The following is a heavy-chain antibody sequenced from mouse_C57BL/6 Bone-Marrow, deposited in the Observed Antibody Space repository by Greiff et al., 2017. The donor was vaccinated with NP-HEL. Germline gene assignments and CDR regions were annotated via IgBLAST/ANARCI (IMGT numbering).Heavy chain of an antibody. D-gene: IGHD2-5*01. V-gene: IGHV1-64*01. J-gene: IGHJ2*01. CDR3: ARDEEGLSSNYVLFDY. Sequence: QVQLQQPGAELVKPGASVKLSCKASGYTFTSYWMHWVKQRPGQGLEWIGMIHPNRGSTNYNEKFKSKATLTVDKSSSTAYMQLSSLTSEDSAVYYCARDEEGLSSNYVLFDYWGQGTTRTIST. CDR2: IHPNRGST. CDR1: GYTFTSYW.